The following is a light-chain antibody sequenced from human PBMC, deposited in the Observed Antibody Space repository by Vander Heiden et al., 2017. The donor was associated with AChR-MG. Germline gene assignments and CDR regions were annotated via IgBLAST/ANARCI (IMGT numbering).Light chain of an antibody. V-gene: IGKV1-39*01. J-gene: IGKJ2*01. CDR1: QSLSSY. CDR2: AAS. CDR3: KQSYSNPHT. Sequence: IQMTQSPSSLSASVGDRVTITCRASQSLSSYLHWYQQKPGKAPTLLIYAASSWQSGVPERFSGSGSGTDFTLNISSLQPEDFATYYCKQSYSNPHTFGQGTKLEI.